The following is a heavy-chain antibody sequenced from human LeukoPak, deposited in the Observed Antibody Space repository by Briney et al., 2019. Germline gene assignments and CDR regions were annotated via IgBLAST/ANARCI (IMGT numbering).Heavy chain of an antibody. CDR3: AREGVGYPAPGADYGMDV. Sequence: ASVKVSCKASGYTFTSYAMNWVRQAPGQGLEWMGWINTNTGNPTYAQGFTGRFVFSLDTSVSTAYLQISSLKAEDTAVYYCAREGVGYPAPGADYGMDVWGQGTTVTVSS. V-gene: IGHV7-4-1*02. CDR2: INTNTGNP. CDR1: GYTFTSYA. J-gene: IGHJ6*02. D-gene: IGHD6-13*01.